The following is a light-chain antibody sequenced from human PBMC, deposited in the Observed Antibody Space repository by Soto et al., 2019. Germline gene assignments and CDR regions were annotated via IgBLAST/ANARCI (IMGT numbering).Light chain of an antibody. J-gene: IGKJ5*01. CDR2: WAS. V-gene: IGKV4-1*01. CDR3: QQYYNTPLT. Sequence: DIVMIQSPDSLAVSLGERATINCKSSQNILYSCNSKNYLAWYQQKPRQPPKLLIYWASTRESGVSDRFSGSGSGTDFTLTISSLQSEDVAVYYCQQYYNTPLTFGQGTRLEIK. CDR1: QNILYSCNSKNY.